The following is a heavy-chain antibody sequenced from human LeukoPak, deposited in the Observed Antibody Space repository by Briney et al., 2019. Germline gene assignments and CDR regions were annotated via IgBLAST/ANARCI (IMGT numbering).Heavy chain of an antibody. Sequence: SETLSLTCTVSGGSISSYYWSWIRQPAGKGLEWIGRIYNSGSTNYNPSLKSRVTMSVDTSKNQFSLKLSSVAAADTAVYYCARDRWPRGGHIFDYWGQGTLVTVSS. J-gene: IGHJ4*02. CDR3: ARDRWPRGGHIFDY. V-gene: IGHV4-4*07. CDR2: IYNSGST. D-gene: IGHD2-21*01. CDR1: GGSISSYY.